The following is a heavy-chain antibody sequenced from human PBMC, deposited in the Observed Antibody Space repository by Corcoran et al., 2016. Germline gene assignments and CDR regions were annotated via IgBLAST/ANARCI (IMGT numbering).Heavy chain of an antibody. CDR3: TTAPTGTTPSHYYYGMDV. J-gene: IGHJ6*02. CDR2: IKSKTDGGTT. D-gene: IGHD1-1*01. CDR1: GFTFSNAW. V-gene: IGHV3-15*07. Sequence: EVQLVESGGGLVKPGGSLRLSCAASGFTFSNAWMNWVRQAPGKGLEWVGRIKSKTDGGTTDYAAPVKGRFTISRDDSKNTLYLKMNSLKTEDTAVYYCTTAPTGTTPSHYYYGMDVWGQGTTVTVSS.